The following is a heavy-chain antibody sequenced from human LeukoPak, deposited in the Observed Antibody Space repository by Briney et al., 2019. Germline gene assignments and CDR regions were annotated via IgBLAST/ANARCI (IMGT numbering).Heavy chain of an antibody. D-gene: IGHD1-1*01. Sequence: GGSLRLSCTSSGFTFREFAVSWFRQAPGKGLEWVGFIRSSIYGGTPKAAASVKGRFIFSRDDSKGVAYLRMNSLKTDDTAVYYCSREWGNGNDLRPDSWGQGTLVTVSS. CDR2: IRSSIYGGTP. V-gene: IGHV3-49*03. CDR3: SREWGNGNDLRPDS. J-gene: IGHJ4*02. CDR1: GFTFREFA.